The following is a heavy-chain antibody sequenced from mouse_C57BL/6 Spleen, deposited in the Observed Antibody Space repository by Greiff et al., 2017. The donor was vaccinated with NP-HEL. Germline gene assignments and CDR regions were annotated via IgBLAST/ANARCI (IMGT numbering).Heavy chain of an antibody. CDR3: ARRNYDGAMDY. J-gene: IGHJ4*01. D-gene: IGHD1-2*01. CDR2: INPSTGGT. Sequence: VQLQQSGPELVKPGASVKISCKASGYSFTGYYMNWVKQSPEKSLEWIGEINPSTGGTTYNQKFKAKATLTVDKTASTAYMQLKGLTSEDSAVYYCARRNYDGAMDYWGQGTSVTVSS. V-gene: IGHV1-42*01. CDR1: GYSFTGYY.